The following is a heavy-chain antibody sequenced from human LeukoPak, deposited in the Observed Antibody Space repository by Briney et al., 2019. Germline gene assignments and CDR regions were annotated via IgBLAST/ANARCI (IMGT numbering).Heavy chain of an antibody. CDR3: AREPGSGSYYLAFDY. CDR2: IWNDGSNK. D-gene: IGHD3-10*01. V-gene: IGHV3-33*01. J-gene: IGHJ4*02. CDR1: GFTFSSYG. Sequence: PGGSLRLSCAASGFTFSSYGMHWVRQAPGKGLEWVAVIWNDGSNKYYADSVKGRFTISRDNSKNTLYLQMNSLRAEDTAVYYCAREPGSGSYYLAFDYWGQGTLVTVSS.